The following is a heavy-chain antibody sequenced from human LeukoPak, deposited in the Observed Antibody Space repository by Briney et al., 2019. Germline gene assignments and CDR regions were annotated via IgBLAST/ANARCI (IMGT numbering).Heavy chain of an antibody. Sequence: GGSLRLSCAASGFTFSSYGMHWVRQAPGKGLEWVAVIWYDGSNKYYADSVKGRFTISRDNSKNTLYLQMNSLRAEDTAVYYCAGDGSGSSSWVLWGQGTLVTVSS. D-gene: IGHD6-13*01. CDR1: GFTFSSYG. CDR2: IWYDGSNK. V-gene: IGHV3-33*01. CDR3: AGDGSGSSSWVL. J-gene: IGHJ4*02.